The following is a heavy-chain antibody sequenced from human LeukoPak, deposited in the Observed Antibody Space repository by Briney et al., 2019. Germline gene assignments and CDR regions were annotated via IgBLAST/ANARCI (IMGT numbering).Heavy chain of an antibody. Sequence: ASVKVSCTASGYTFTSYGISWVRQAPGQGLEWMGWISAYNGNTNYAQKLQGRVTMTTDTSTSTAYMELRSLRSDDTAVYYCARDLGPSIAAAGDFDYRGQGTLVTVSS. V-gene: IGHV1-18*01. CDR3: ARDLGPSIAAAGDFDY. CDR2: ISAYNGNT. D-gene: IGHD6-13*01. CDR1: GYTFTSYG. J-gene: IGHJ4*02.